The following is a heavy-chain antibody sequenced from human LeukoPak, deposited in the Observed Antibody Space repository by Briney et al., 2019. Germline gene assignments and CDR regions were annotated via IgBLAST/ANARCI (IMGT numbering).Heavy chain of an antibody. CDR1: GFTFSSYS. CDR2: ISSSSSYI. Sequence: RTGGSLRLSCAASGFTFSSYSMNWVRQAPGKGLEWVSSISSSSSYIYYADSVKGRFTISRDNAKNSLYLQMNSLRAEDTAVYYCARGIAVAGTRHFDYWGQGTLVTVSS. V-gene: IGHV3-21*01. D-gene: IGHD6-19*01. J-gene: IGHJ4*02. CDR3: ARGIAVAGTRHFDY.